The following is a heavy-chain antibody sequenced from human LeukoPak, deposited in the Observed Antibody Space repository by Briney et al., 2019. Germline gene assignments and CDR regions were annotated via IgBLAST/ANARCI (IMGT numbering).Heavy chain of an antibody. CDR3: TRDAYNFNDFDY. J-gene: IGHJ4*02. D-gene: IGHD5-24*01. CDR1: EFTFSHFA. V-gene: IGHV3-30*01. Sequence: GRSLRLSCAVSEFTFSHFAMHWLRQAPGKGLEWVAVVSSHGNDGYYADSVKGRFTISRDNSKNTLYLQIDSLGAEDTAIYYCTRDAYNFNDFDYWGQGTLVTVSS. CDR2: VSSHGNDG.